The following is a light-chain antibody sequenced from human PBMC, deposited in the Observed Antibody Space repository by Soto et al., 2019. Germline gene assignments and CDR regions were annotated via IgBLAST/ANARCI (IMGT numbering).Light chain of an antibody. CDR3: QQYGSSPGT. V-gene: IGKV3-20*01. J-gene: IGKJ1*01. CDR1: QSVTSNY. Sequence: IVLTQSPGALSSSQGERVTLSCRASQSVTSNYLAWYQQKPGQSPRLLIFGASIRDTGLPDRFSGGGYGRDFTLTISRLEPEDSAVYYCQQYGSSPGTFGQGTMV. CDR2: GAS.